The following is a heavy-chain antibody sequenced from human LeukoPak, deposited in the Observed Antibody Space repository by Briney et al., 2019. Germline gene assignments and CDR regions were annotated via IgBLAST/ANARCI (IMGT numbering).Heavy chain of an antibody. V-gene: IGHV3-48*02. CDR1: GFTFSSYS. Sequence: GSLRLSCAASGFTFSSYSMNWVREAPGKGLEWVSYINSRSSSIDYADSVKGRFTISRDNAKKSLNLQMNSLRDEDTAVYYCAREPTGASDAFDIWGQGTMVTVSS. J-gene: IGHJ3*02. D-gene: IGHD1-14*01. CDR2: INSRSSSI. CDR3: AREPTGASDAFDI.